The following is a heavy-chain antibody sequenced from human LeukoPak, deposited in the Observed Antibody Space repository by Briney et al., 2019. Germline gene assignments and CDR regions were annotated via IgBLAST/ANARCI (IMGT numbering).Heavy chain of an antibody. V-gene: IGHV1-69*11. J-gene: IGHJ3*02. CDR3: AAGGAYRDAFDI. CDR2: IIPILSQS. D-gene: IGHD3-10*01. Sequence: SVKVSCKASGGTFSTYSINWVRQAPGQGLEWMGRIIPILSQSNYAQKFQGTVSITADEFTETAYMELSSLRSDDTAVYYCAAGGAYRDAFDIWGQGTMVTVSS. CDR1: GGTFSTYS.